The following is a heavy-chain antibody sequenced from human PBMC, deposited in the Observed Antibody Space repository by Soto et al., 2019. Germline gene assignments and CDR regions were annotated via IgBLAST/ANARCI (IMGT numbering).Heavy chain of an antibody. CDR2: IWYDGSNK. D-gene: IGHD6-6*01. CDR1: GFTFSSYG. J-gene: IGHJ6*02. V-gene: IGHV3-33*01. CDR3: ARDQAPRYSSLSWYYYGMDV. Sequence: QVQLVESGGGVVQPGRSLRLSCAASGFTFSSYGMHWVRQAPGKGLEWVAVIWYDGSNKYYADSVKGRFTISRDNSKNTLYLQMNSLRAEDTAVYYCARDQAPRYSSLSWYYYGMDVWGQGTTVTVSS.